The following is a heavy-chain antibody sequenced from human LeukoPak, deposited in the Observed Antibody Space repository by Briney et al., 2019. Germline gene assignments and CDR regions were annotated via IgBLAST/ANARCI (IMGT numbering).Heavy chain of an antibody. V-gene: IGHV3-30*03. CDR2: VSYDGTNK. Sequence: GGSLRLSCAAPGFTFSTRGMHWVRQAPGKGLEWVAVVSYDGTNKYYEDSVRGRFTISRDNSKNTLYLQMNSLRAEDTAVYYCARATRYYYDSSGYYYYDYWGQGTLVTVSS. D-gene: IGHD3-22*01. CDR3: ARATRYYYDSSGYYYYDY. CDR1: GFTFSTRG. J-gene: IGHJ4*02.